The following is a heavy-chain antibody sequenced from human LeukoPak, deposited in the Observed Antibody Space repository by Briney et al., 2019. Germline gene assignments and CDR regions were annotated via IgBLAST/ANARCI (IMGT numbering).Heavy chain of an antibody. D-gene: IGHD2-21*02. Sequence: ASVKVSCKASGYTFTGYYMHWVRQAPGQGLEWMGWINPNSGGTNYAQKFQGRVTMTRDTSISTAYMELSRLRSDDTAVYYCAPQPERGIVVVTAAGFDPWGQGTLVTVSS. CDR2: INPNSGGT. CDR3: APQPERGIVVVTAAGFDP. V-gene: IGHV1-2*02. CDR1: GYTFTGYY. J-gene: IGHJ5*02.